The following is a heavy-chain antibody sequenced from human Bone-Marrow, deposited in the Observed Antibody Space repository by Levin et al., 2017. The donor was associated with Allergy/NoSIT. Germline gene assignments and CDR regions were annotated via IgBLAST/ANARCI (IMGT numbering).Heavy chain of an antibody. CDR3: ARPPNTISLWGDHYYYGMDV. Sequence: GGSLRLSCAASGFTFSSYAMHWVRQAPGKGLEWVAVISYDGSNKYYADSVKGRFTISRDNSKNTLYLQMNSLRAEDTAVYYCARPPNTISLWGDHYYYGMDVWGQGTTVTVSS. D-gene: IGHD3-9*01. V-gene: IGHV3-30*04. J-gene: IGHJ6*02. CDR1: GFTFSSYA. CDR2: ISYDGSNK.